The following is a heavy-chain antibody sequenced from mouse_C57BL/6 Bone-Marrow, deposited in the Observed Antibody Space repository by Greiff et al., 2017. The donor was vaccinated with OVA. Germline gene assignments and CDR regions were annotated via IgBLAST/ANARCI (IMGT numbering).Heavy chain of an antibody. CDR2: INPYNGGT. J-gene: IGHJ1*03. Sequence: VQLQQSGPVLVKPGASVKMSCKASGYTFTDYYMNWVKQSHGKSLEWIGVINPYNGGTSYNQKFKGKATLTVDKSSSTAYMELNSLTSENSAVYYGARKGYFYGSSFRGYFEVWGTGTTGTVSS. V-gene: IGHV1-19*01. CDR1: GYTFTDYY. D-gene: IGHD1-1*01. CDR3: ARKGYFYGSSFRGYFEV.